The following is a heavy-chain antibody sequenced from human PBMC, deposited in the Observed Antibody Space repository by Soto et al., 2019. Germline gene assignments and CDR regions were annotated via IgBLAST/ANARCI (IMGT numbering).Heavy chain of an antibody. Sequence: GASVKVSCKASGYTFTSYYMHWVRQAPGQGLEWMGIINPSGGSTSYAQKFQGRVTMTRDTSTSTVYMELSSLRSEDTAVYYCVLRYFDWLAFYYYYGMDVWGQGTTVTVSS. J-gene: IGHJ6*02. CDR2: INPSGGST. CDR1: GYTFTSYY. V-gene: IGHV1-46*01. D-gene: IGHD3-9*01. CDR3: VLRYFDWLAFYYYYGMDV.